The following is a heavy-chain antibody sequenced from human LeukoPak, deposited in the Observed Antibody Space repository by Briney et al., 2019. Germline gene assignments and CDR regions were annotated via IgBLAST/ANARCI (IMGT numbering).Heavy chain of an antibody. CDR3: ARRGGPVEATTGKPWYFDL. Sequence: GASVKVSCKASGGTFSSYAISWVRQAPGQGLEWMGRIIPILGIANYAQKFQGRVTITADKSTSTAYMELSSLRSEDTAVYYCARRGGPVEATTGKPWYFDLWGRGTLVTVSS. CDR1: GGTFSSYA. V-gene: IGHV1-69*04. D-gene: IGHD1-26*01. J-gene: IGHJ2*01. CDR2: IIPILGIA.